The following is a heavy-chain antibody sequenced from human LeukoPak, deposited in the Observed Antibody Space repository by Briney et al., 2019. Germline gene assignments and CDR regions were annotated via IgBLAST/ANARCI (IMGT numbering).Heavy chain of an antibody. CDR2: ISGYNGHT. D-gene: IGHD3-22*01. CDR3: ARGLPPRRNYDSSGYYSYYFDY. J-gene: IGHJ4*02. CDR1: GYTFTSYG. Sequence: ASVKVSCKASGYTFTSYGISWVRQAPGQGLEGMGWISGYNGHTKYAQKFQGRVTMTTDTSTSTAYMELRSLTSADTAGFYCARGLPPRRNYDSSGYYSYYFDYWGQGTLVTVSS. V-gene: IGHV1-18*01.